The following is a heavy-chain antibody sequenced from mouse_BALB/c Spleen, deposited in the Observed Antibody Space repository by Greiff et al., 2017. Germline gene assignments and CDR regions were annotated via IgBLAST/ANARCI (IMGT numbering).Heavy chain of an antibody. V-gene: IGHV1-54*01. CDR1: GYAFTNYL. CDR3: ARPTGTPAWFAY. J-gene: IGHJ3*01. Sequence: VQLQQSGAELVRPGTSVKVSCKASGYAFTNYLIEWVRQRPGQGLEWIGVISPGGGGTNYNEKVKGKATLTADKSSSTAYMQLSSLTSDDSAVYFCARPTGTPAWFAYWGQGTLVTVSA. CDR2: ISPGGGGT. D-gene: IGHD4-1*02.